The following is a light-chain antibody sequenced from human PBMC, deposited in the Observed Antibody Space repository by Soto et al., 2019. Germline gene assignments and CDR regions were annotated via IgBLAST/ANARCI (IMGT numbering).Light chain of an antibody. J-gene: IGKJ1*01. V-gene: IGKV1-5*01. CDR3: QQYDKYST. Sequence: IQMPQSPSTLSASVGDTVTITFRASQSISVSLAWYQQKPGKAPNLLIYDASTLQGGVPSRFSGSGSGTEFTLTVTSLQPEDFATYFCQQYDKYSTFGQGTKVDIK. CDR1: QSISVS. CDR2: DAS.